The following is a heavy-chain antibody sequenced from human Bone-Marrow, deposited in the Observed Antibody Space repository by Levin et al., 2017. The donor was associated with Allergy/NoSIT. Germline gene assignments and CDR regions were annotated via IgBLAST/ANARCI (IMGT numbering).Heavy chain of an antibody. Sequence: PGGSLRLSCAASGFTFSSYGMHWVRQAPGKGLEWVAVIWYDGSNKYYADSVKGRFTISRDNSKNTLYLQMNSLRAEDTAVYYCARDATGTTRGFDYWGQGTLVTVSS. CDR2: IWYDGSNK. D-gene: IGHD1-1*01. CDR3: ARDATGTTRGFDY. V-gene: IGHV3-33*01. J-gene: IGHJ4*02. CDR1: GFTFSSYG.